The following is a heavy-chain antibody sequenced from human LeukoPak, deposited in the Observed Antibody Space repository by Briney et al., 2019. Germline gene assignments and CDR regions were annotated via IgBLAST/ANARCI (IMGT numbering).Heavy chain of an antibody. D-gene: IGHD3-10*01. CDR3: AKSSGVHYYGSGFDY. CDR2: ISGSGGST. CDR1: GFTVSSNY. J-gene: IGHJ4*02. Sequence: PGGTLRLSCAASGFTVSSNYMSWVRQAPGKGLEWVSAISGSGGSTYYADSVKGRFTISRDNSKNTLYLQMNSLRAEDTAVYYCAKSSGVHYYGSGFDYWGQGTLVTVSS. V-gene: IGHV3-23*01.